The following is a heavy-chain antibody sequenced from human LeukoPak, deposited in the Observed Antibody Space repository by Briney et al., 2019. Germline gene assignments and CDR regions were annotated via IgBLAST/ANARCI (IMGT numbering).Heavy chain of an antibody. CDR3: ARDTQYYYYTMDV. J-gene: IGHJ6*02. CDR1: GFTFSFYA. V-gene: IGHV3-30-3*01. D-gene: IGHD2/OR15-2a*01. CDR2: ISYDGSNK. Sequence: SLRLSCAASGFTFSFYAMHWVRQAPGKGLEGVAVISYDGSNKYYADSVKGRFSISRDNSKNTLYLQMNSLRAEDTAVYYCARDTQYYYYTMDVWGQGTTVTVSS.